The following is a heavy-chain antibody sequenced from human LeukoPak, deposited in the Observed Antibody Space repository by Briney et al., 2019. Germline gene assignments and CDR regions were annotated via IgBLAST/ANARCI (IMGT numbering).Heavy chain of an antibody. V-gene: IGHV4-61*01. Sequence: SETLSLTCTVSGGSVSSGSYYWSWIRQPPGKGLEWIGYIYYSGSTNYNPSLKSRVTISVDTSKNQFSLKLNSVTAADTAVYYCARTPYYYDSSGYYRGGFDYWGQGTLVTVSS. CDR1: GGSVSSGSYY. CDR3: ARTPYYYDSSGYYRGGFDY. J-gene: IGHJ4*02. D-gene: IGHD3-22*01. CDR2: IYYSGST.